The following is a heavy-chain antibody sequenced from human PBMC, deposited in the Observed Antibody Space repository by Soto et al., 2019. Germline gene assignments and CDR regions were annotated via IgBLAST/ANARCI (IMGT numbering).Heavy chain of an antibody. CDR3: ARDFSYGMDV. Sequence: GGSLRLSCAASGFTFSSYWMHRVRQAPGKGLVWVAHIDTDGSSTSYADSVKGRFTISRDNAKNSLYLQMNSLRAEDTAVYYCARDFSYGMDVWGQGTTVTVSS. CDR2: IDTDGSST. CDR1: GFTFSSYW. J-gene: IGHJ6*02. V-gene: IGHV3-74*01.